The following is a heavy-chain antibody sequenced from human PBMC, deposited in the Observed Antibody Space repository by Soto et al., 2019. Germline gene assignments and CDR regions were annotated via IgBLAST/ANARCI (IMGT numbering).Heavy chain of an antibody. V-gene: IGHV3-49*04. CDR1: GFTFGDYA. J-gene: IGHJ6*02. Sequence: PGGSLRLSCTGSGFTFGDYAMTWVRRAPGKGLGWVGFIRSKAYGGTTEWAASVRGRFTFSRDDSKSIAYLQMNSLKTEDTGVDWCTRGTRPYGMDVWGQGTTVTVS. CDR3: TRGTRPYGMDV. D-gene: IGHD6-6*01. CDR2: IRSKAYGGTT.